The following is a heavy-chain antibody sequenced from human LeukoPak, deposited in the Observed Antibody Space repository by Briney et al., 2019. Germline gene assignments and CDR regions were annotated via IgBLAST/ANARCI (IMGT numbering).Heavy chain of an antibody. V-gene: IGHV4-59*11. CDR3: ARDLVTVTKGFDI. CDR1: GDSFSSHY. CDR2: ISYIGTT. Sequence: SETLSLTCVVSGDSFSSHYWTWVRQSPGKGLEWIGYISYIGTTNYNPSLKSRVTISIDTSKNQFSLKLRSVTAADTAVYYCARDLVTVTKGFDIWGQGTMVSVSS. D-gene: IGHD4-17*01. J-gene: IGHJ3*02.